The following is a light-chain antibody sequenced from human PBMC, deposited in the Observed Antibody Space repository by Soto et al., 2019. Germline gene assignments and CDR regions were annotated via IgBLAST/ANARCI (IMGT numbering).Light chain of an antibody. J-gene: IGKJ4*01. Sequence: DIQMTQSPSSLSASAGDRVTITCQARQDINNPLNWYQQKAGRAPKLLINHASNLETGVPSRFSGSGSGTDFTLTISGLQPEDIATYYCQQYVNALTFGGGTKVEIK. V-gene: IGKV1-33*01. CDR3: QQYVNALT. CDR2: HAS. CDR1: QDINNP.